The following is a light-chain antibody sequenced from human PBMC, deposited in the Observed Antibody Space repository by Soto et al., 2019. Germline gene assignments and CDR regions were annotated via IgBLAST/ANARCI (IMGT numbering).Light chain of an antibody. CDR1: QSISSY. V-gene: IGKV1-39*01. CDR3: QQYNSYSWT. J-gene: IGKJ1*01. CDR2: AAS. Sequence: IRMTQSPSSLSASVGDRVTITCRASQSISSYLNWYQQKPGKAPKLLIYAASSLQSGVPSRFSGSGSGTDFTLTISSLQPDDFATYYCQQYNSYSWTFGQGTKVDIK.